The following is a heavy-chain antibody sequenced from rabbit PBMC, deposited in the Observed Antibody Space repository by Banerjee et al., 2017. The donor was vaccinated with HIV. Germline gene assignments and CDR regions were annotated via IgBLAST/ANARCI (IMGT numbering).Heavy chain of an antibody. D-gene: IGHD4-1*01. Sequence: QAPGKGLELIACIHNGDGNTWYATWVNGRFTISRGTSLNTVDLKMTSLTAADTATYFCARDLAGVTGWNFGLWGPGTLVTVS. V-gene: IGHV1S43*01. CDR2: IHNGDGNT. J-gene: IGHJ4*01. CDR3: ARDLAGVTGWNFGL.